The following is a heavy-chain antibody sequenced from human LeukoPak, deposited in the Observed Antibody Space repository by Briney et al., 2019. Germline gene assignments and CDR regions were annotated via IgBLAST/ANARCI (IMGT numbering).Heavy chain of an antibody. CDR3: ARGEARDGYNSPHFDY. CDR1: GYTFTGYY. V-gene: IGHV1-2*02. J-gene: IGHJ4*02. Sequence: GASVKVSCKASGYTFTGYYMHWVRQAPGQGLEWMGWINPNSGGTNYAQKFQGRVTMTRDTSISTAYMELSRLISDDAAVYYCARGEARDGYNSPHFDYWGQGTLVTVSS. D-gene: IGHD5-24*01. CDR2: INPNSGGT.